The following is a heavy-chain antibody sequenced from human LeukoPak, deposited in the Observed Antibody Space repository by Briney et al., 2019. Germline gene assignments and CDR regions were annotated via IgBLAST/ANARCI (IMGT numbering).Heavy chain of an antibody. Sequence: SETLSLTCTVSGGSISSYYWGWIRQPPGKGLEWVGYIYNSGSTNYNPSLRSRVTVSVDTSKNQFSLKLSSVTAADTAVYYCARDGEGVAAAGTFDQWGQETLVTVSS. CDR3: ARDGEGVAAAGTFDQ. CDR1: GGSISSYY. V-gene: IGHV4-59*01. CDR2: IYNSGST. D-gene: IGHD6-13*01. J-gene: IGHJ4*02.